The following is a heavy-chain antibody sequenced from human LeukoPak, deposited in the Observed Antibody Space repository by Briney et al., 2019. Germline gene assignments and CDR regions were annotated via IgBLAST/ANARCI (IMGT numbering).Heavy chain of an antibody. V-gene: IGHV4-39*07. CDR3: ARGGTLFGESY. CDR2: IYYSGST. CDR1: GGSISSSSYY. D-gene: IGHD3-10*01. J-gene: IGHJ4*02. Sequence: SETLSLTCTVSGGSISSSSYYWGWIRQPPGKGLEWIGSIYYSGSTYYNPSLKSRVTISVDTSKNQFSLKLSSVTAADTAVYYCARGGTLFGESYWGQGTLVTASS.